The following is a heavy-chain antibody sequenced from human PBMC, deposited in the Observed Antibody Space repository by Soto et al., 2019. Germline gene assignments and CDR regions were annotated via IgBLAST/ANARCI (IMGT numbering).Heavy chain of an antibody. Sequence: XXSXKXSGYTFTGYGVSWVRQAPGQGLEWLGWISAYNDSTNYAQSFQGTATMTTDTSTTTVYMELRSLRSDDTAIYYCARALYCSDGTCYHPGFFRHWGQGTLVTVSS. CDR1: GYTFTGYG. D-gene: IGHD2-15*01. CDR2: ISAYNDST. J-gene: IGHJ1*01. CDR3: ARALYCSDGTCYHPGFFRH. V-gene: IGHV1-18*01.